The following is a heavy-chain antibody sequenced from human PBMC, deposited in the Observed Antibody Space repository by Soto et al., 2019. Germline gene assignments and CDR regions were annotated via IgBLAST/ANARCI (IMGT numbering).Heavy chain of an antibody. J-gene: IGHJ4*02. D-gene: IGHD3-3*01. CDR2: IYWDDDK. Sequence: QITLNESGPTQVKPRQTLTLTCTFSGFSLTTSGVGVGWIRQSPGKAPEWLALIYWDDDKRYSPSLKSRLTITKDPSQNQVVLAMADLEPAETATYYCAHRVLRSVFGLVTTTAIYFDFWGQGTPVAVSS. CDR3: AHRVLRSVFGLVTTTAIYFDF. V-gene: IGHV2-5*02. CDR1: GFSLTTSGVG.